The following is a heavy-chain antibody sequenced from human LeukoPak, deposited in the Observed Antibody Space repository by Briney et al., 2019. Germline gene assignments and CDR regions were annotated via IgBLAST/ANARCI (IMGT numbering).Heavy chain of an antibody. Sequence: PGGSLRLLCAASGFTISSYVMSWVRQAPGKGLEWVSSISDSGGNTYYADSVKGRFTISRDNSKNTLYLQMNSLRVEDTAIYYCAKDGAQVGVTFDYWGQGTLVTVSS. D-gene: IGHD1-26*01. CDR3: AKDGAQVGVTFDY. V-gene: IGHV3-23*01. CDR2: ISDSGGNT. J-gene: IGHJ4*02. CDR1: GFTISSYV.